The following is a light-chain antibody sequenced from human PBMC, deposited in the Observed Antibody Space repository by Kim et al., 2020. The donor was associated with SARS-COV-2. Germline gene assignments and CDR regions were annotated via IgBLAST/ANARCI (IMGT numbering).Light chain of an antibody. V-gene: IGKV1-27*01. CDR1: RDINCN. J-gene: IGKJ2*01. CDR3: QVYDDIPYT. Sequence: GAQVTSTCRASRDINCNLAGYEQKPGKPPNLLIYAASTLQSGVPSRFSGSGSGTDFTLTINNLQPEDVATYYCQVYDDIPYTFGQGTKLEI. CDR2: AAS.